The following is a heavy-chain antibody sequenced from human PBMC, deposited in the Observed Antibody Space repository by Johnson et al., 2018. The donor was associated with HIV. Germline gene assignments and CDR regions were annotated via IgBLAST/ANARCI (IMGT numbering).Heavy chain of an antibody. CDR2: ISSDGSST. CDR3: TTRVILHAFDI. CDR1: GFTFNTYG. Sequence: VQLVESGGGVVQPGRSLRLSCAASGFTFNTYGMDWVRQTPGKGLVWVSRISSDGSSTTYADSVKGRFTISRDDSKNTLYLQMNSLKTEDTAVYYCTTRVILHAFDIWGQGTMVTVSS. V-gene: IGHV3-74*02. J-gene: IGHJ3*02. D-gene: IGHD1-14*01.